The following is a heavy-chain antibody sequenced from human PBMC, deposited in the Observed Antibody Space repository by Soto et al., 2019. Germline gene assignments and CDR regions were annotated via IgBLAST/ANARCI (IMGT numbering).Heavy chain of an antibody. Sequence: ASVKVSCKASGYTFTSYAMHWVRQAPGQRLEWMGWINAGNGNTKYSQKFQGRVTITRDTSASTAYMELSSLRSEDTAVYYCARRTFGGVIDPFDYWGQGTLVTVSS. CDR1: GYTFTSYA. V-gene: IGHV1-3*01. CDR3: ARRTFGGVIDPFDY. CDR2: INAGNGNT. J-gene: IGHJ4*02. D-gene: IGHD3-16*02.